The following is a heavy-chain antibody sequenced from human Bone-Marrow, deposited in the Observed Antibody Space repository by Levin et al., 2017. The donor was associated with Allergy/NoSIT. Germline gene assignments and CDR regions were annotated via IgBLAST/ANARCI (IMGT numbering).Heavy chain of an antibody. V-gene: IGHV1-2*02. CDR1: GYTFSDYY. J-gene: IGHJ4*02. CDR3: ARVFRTSSPDF. D-gene: IGHD3/OR15-3a*01. Sequence: AASVKVSCRASGYTFSDYYMHWVRQAPGQGLEWMGWINLNSGATESAPKFQGRVTMTRDPSISTAFMDLSRLRSDDTAVYYCARVFRTSSPDFWGQGTLVTVSS. CDR2: INLNSGAT.